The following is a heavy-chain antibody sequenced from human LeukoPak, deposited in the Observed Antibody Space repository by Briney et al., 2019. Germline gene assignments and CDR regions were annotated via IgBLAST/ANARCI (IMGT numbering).Heavy chain of an antibody. D-gene: IGHD3-16*02. Sequence: GGSLRLSCAASGFTFSSYAMHWVRQAPGKGLEWVAVISYDGSNKYYADSVKGRFTISRDNSKNTLYLQMNSLRAEDTAVYYCASIRLGELSLDYWGQGTLVTVSS. CDR3: ASIRLGELSLDY. V-gene: IGHV3-30-3*01. CDR2: ISYDGSNK. J-gene: IGHJ4*02. CDR1: GFTFSSYA.